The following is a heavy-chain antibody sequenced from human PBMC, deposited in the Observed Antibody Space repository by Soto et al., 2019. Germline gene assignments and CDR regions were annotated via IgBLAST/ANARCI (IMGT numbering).Heavy chain of an antibody. CDR1: GFTFSSYA. D-gene: IGHD3-10*01. CDR2: ISGSGGST. Sequence: EVQLLESGGGLVQPGGSLRLSCAASGFTFSSYAMSWVRQAPGKGLEWVSAISGSGGSTYYADSVKGRFTISRDNSKNTLYLQMNGLRAEDTAVYYCAKYLGVDGYMVREPFDYWGQGTLVTVSS. V-gene: IGHV3-23*01. CDR3: AKYLGVDGYMVREPFDY. J-gene: IGHJ4*02.